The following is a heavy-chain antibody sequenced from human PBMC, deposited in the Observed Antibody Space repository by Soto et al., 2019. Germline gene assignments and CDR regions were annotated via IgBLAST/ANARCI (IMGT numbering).Heavy chain of an antibody. CDR1: GYTFTTYG. J-gene: IGHJ4*02. D-gene: IGHD3-22*01. V-gene: IGHV1-18*01. Sequence: QVPLVQSGAEVKKPGASVKVSCKASGYTFTTYGMSWVRQAPGQGLDWMEWISTYNGNTKYAERLQGRVTMTTDTTTSTAYMELRSLRSDDTAVYYCARGPTDYYDNSGNYFLDYWGQGTLVTVSS. CDR3: ARGPTDYYDNSGNYFLDY. CDR2: ISTYNGNT.